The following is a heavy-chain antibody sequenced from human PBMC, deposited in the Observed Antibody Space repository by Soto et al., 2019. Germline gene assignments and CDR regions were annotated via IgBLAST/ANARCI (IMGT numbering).Heavy chain of an antibody. D-gene: IGHD1-26*01. Sequence: EVQLVDSGGDFVQPGGSVRLSCAASGFTFSSYWMGWVRQAPGKGLEWVANIKTDGSETYYVDSVKGRFTIARDNDRNLLSLQMDSLRAEDTVIYYCARVLSWGWFGPWGQGTLVTVSS. CDR1: GFTFSSYW. V-gene: IGHV3-7*01. CDR2: IKTDGSET. CDR3: ARVLSWGWFGP. J-gene: IGHJ5*02.